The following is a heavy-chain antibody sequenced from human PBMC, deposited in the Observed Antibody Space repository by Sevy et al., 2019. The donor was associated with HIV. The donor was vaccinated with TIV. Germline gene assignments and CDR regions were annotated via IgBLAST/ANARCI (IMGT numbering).Heavy chain of an antibody. V-gene: IGHV4-4*07. Sequence: SETLSLTCTVSGGSISSYYWSWIRQPAGKGLEWIGRIYTSGSTNYNPSLKSRVTMSVDTSKNQFSLKLSSVTAADTAVYYCAGEHSSSFVNWFDPWGQGTLVTVSS. CDR3: AGEHSSSFVNWFDP. J-gene: IGHJ5*02. CDR2: IYTSGST. D-gene: IGHD6-6*01. CDR1: GGSISSYY.